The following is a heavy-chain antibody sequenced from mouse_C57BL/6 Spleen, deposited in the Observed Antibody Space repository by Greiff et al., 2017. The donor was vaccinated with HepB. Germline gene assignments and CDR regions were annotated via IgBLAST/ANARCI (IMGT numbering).Heavy chain of an antibody. CDR3: ARPCLLRYGYFDV. CDR1: GFTFSDYG. D-gene: IGHD1-1*01. Sequence: DVMLVESGGGLVKPGGSLKLSCAASGFTFSDYGMHWVRQAPEKGLEWVAYISSGSSTIYYADTVKGRFTISRDNAKNTLFLQMTSLRSEDTAMYYCARPCLLRYGYFDVWGTGTTVTVSS. V-gene: IGHV5-17*01. J-gene: IGHJ1*03. CDR2: ISSGSSTI.